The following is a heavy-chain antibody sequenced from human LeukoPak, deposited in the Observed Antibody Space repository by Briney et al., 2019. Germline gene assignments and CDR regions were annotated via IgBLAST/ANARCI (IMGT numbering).Heavy chain of an antibody. CDR2: INPNSVGT. Sequence: ASVKVSCKASGYTFTGYYMHWVRQAPGQGLEWMGWINPNSVGTNYAQKFQGRVAMTRDTSISTAYMELSRLRSDDTAVYYCAKDYGSGSYYIDYWGQGTLVTVSS. D-gene: IGHD3-10*01. CDR1: GYTFTGYY. V-gene: IGHV1-2*02. J-gene: IGHJ4*02. CDR3: AKDYGSGSYYIDY.